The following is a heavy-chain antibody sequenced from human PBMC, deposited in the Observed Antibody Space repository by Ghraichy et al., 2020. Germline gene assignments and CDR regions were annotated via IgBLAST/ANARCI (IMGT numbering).Heavy chain of an antibody. V-gene: IGHV3-30*04. CDR1: GFSFSSFA. CDR3: ASGGVGAAGMS. D-gene: IGHD6-25*01. J-gene: IGHJ5*02. CDR2: ISYDGTNK. Sequence: GGSLRLSCAASGFSFSSFAMNWVRQAPGKGLEWVAVISYDGTNKHYADFVKGRLTISRDNSKNTVDVQMDSLRSDDTAIYYCASGGVGAAGMSWGQGTLVTVSS.